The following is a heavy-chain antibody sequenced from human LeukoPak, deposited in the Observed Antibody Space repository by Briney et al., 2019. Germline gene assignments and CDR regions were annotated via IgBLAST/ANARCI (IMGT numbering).Heavy chain of an antibody. V-gene: IGHV4-31*03. D-gene: IGHD3-22*01. J-gene: IGHJ6*02. CDR1: GCTISSGGYY. CDR3: ARDLVDYYDSRYYYFGMDV. Sequence: SETLSLTCTVSGCTISSGGYYWSWIRQHPGKGLEWIGYIYYSGSTYYNPSLKSRVTISVDTSKNQFSLKLSSVTAADTAVYYCARDLVDYYDSRYYYFGMDVWGQGTTVTVSS. CDR2: IYYSGST.